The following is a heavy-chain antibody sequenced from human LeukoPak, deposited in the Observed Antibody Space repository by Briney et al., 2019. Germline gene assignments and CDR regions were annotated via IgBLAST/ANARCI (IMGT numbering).Heavy chain of an antibody. CDR1: GYTFTGYY. CDR2: INPNSGGT. D-gene: IGHD3-10*01. V-gene: IGHV1-2*02. J-gene: IGHJ4*02. Sequence: ASVKVSCTASGYTFTGYYMHWVRQAPGQGLEWMGWINPNSGGTNYAQKFQGRVTMTRDTSISTAYMELSRLRSDDTAVYYCARGPRITMVRGVPDYWGQGTLVTVSS. CDR3: ARGPRITMVRGVPDY.